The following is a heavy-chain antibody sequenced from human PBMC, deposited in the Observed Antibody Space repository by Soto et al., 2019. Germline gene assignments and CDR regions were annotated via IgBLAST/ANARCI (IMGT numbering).Heavy chain of an antibody. CDR2: IKQDGSEK. J-gene: IGHJ6*02. CDR1: GCTFISYW. CDR3: ARFYYDSSGYLPSPYYYYYGMDV. D-gene: IGHD3-22*01. V-gene: IGHV3-7*04. Sequence: GGSLRHSCAASGCTFISYWMSWVRQATGKGLEWVANIKQDGSEKYYVDSVKGRFTISRDNAKNSLYLQMNSLRAEDTAVYYCARFYYDSSGYLPSPYYYYYGMDVWGQGTTVTVSS.